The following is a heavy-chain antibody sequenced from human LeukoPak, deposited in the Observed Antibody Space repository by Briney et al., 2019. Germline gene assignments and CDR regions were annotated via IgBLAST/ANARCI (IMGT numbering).Heavy chain of an antibody. Sequence: GGSLRLSCAASGLTISNYWMHWVRHVPGKGLVWVSRINSEGSSISYADSVKGRFTISRDNAKNTLNLQMNSLRAEDTAVYYCARGRGVSLDYWGQGALITVSS. D-gene: IGHD3-10*01. V-gene: IGHV3-74*01. CDR1: GLTISNYW. CDR3: ARGRGVSLDY. J-gene: IGHJ4*02. CDR2: INSEGSSI.